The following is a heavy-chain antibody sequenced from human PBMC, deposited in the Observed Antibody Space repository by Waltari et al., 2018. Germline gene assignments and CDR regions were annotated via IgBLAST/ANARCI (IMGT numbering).Heavy chain of an antibody. Sequence: QVQLQESGPGLAKASQTLSLTCDVSGGSLSNLNFYWSWIRQPAGRGLEWIGRIYRSGGTDYNPSLRGRATMFLDMSKNQFSLTVDSLIAADTAVYYCAVSPDTATSRAAFHFWGPGTTVSVSS. CDR2: IYRSGGT. CDR3: AVSPDTATSRAAFHF. J-gene: IGHJ6*02. D-gene: IGHD5-18*01. V-gene: IGHV4-61*02. CDR1: GGSLSNLNFY.